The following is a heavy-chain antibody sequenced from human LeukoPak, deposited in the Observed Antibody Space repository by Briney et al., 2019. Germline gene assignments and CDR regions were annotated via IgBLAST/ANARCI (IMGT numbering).Heavy chain of an antibody. D-gene: IGHD6-19*01. J-gene: IGHJ5*02. Sequence: SETLSLTCAVSGYSISSGYYWGWIRQPPGKGLEWIGSIYHSGSTYYNPSLESRVTISVDTSKNQFSLKLSSVTAADTAVYYCARDFSVAGTRGNWFDPWGQGTLVTVSS. CDR1: GYSISSGYY. CDR2: IYHSGST. V-gene: IGHV4-38-2*02. CDR3: ARDFSVAGTRGNWFDP.